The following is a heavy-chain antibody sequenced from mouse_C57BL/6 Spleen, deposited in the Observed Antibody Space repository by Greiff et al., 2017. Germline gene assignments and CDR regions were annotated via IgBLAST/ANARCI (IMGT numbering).Heavy chain of an antibody. V-gene: IGHV7-3*01. CDR3: ARSRLNWAYYYAMDY. CDR1: GFTFTDYY. CDR2: IRNKANGYTT. Sequence: EVKVVESGGGLVQPGGSLSLSCAASGFTFTDYYMSWVRQPPGKALEWLGFIRNKANGYTTEYSVSVKGRFTISRDNSQSILYLQMNALRAEHSATYYCARSRLNWAYYYAMDYWGQGTSLTVSS. J-gene: IGHJ4*01. D-gene: IGHD4-1*01.